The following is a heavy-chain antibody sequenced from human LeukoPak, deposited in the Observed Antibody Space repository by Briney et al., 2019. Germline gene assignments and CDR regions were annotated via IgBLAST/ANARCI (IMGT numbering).Heavy chain of an antibody. CDR1: GGSISSYY. J-gene: IGHJ3*02. Sequence: ETLSLTCTVSGGSISSYYWSWIRQPPGKGLEWIGFVYYIGTTNYNPSLKSRVTISLGTSKNQFSLRLSSVTAADTAVYYCARGGNDAFDIWGQGTVVTVSS. CDR3: ARGGNDAFDI. D-gene: IGHD4-23*01. V-gene: IGHV4-59*12. CDR2: VYYIGTT.